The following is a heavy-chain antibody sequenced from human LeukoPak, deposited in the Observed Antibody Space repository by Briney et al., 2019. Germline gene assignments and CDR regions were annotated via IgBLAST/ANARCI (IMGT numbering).Heavy chain of an antibody. CDR3: ARSQGYSYGSSY. D-gene: IGHD5-18*01. CDR1: GGSFGRYA. Sequence: SVTVSFKAPGGSFGRYAVSWVRQAPGQGLEWMGGIVPILGTANYAQKFQGRVTITADDSTGTAYMELTSLRSADTAVYYCARSQGYSYGSSYWGQGTLVTVSS. J-gene: IGHJ4*02. CDR2: IVPILGTA. V-gene: IGHV1-69*13.